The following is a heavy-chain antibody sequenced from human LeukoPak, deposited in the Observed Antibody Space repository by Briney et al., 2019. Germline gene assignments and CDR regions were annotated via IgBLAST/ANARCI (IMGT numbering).Heavy chain of an antibody. V-gene: IGHV3-48*01. D-gene: IGHD3-10*02. CDR1: GFTFSSYS. Sequence: GGSLRLSCAASGFTFSSYSMNWVRQAPGKGLEWVSYISSSTIYYADSVKGRFTISRDNAKNSLYLQMNSLRAEDTAVYYCAELGTTMIGGVWGKGTTVTISS. CDR2: ISSSTI. J-gene: IGHJ6*04. CDR3: AELGTTMIGGV.